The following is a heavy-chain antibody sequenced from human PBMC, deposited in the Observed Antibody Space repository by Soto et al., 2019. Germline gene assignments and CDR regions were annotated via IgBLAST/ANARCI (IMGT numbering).Heavy chain of an antibody. V-gene: IGHV3-66*01. CDR3: ARTCSGGTCSFDY. CDR2: IYSGGGT. D-gene: IGHD2-15*01. CDR1: GFTVSSNY. Sequence: GSLRLSCAASGFTVSSNYMSWVRQAPGKGLEWVSVIYSGGGTYYADSVKGRFTISRDNSENTLYLQMNSLRAEDTAVYYCARTCSGGTCSFDYWGQGTLVTVSS. J-gene: IGHJ4*02.